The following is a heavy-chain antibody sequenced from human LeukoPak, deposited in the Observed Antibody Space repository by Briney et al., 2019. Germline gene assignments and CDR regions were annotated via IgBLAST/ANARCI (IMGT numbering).Heavy chain of an antibody. CDR2: ISSSSSTI. CDR1: GFTFSSYS. V-gene: IGHV3-48*04. D-gene: IGHD2-8*02. CDR3: ASYLYWWSDLGY. J-gene: IGHJ4*02. Sequence: GGSLRLSCAASGFTFSSYSMNWVRQAPGKGLEWVSYISSSSSTIYYADSVKGRFTISRDNAKNSLYLQMKSLRVEDTAVYYCASYLYWWSDLGYWGQGTLVTVSA.